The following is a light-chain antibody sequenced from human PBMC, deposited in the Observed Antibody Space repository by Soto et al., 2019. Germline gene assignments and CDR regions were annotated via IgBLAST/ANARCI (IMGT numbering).Light chain of an antibody. Sequence: QSALTQPASMSGSPGQSITISCTGTSSDVGGYNYVSWYQQHPGKAPKLMIYDVSNRPSGVSNRFSGSKSGNTASLTISGLQAEDEADYYCSSYTSSSTQVFGTGTKDTDL. V-gene: IGLV2-14*01. J-gene: IGLJ1*01. CDR3: SSYTSSSTQV. CDR1: SSDVGGYNY. CDR2: DVS.